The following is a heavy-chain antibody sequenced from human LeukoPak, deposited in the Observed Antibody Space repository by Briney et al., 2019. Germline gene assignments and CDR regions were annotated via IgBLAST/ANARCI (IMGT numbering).Heavy chain of an antibody. J-gene: IGHJ4*02. V-gene: IGHV5-51*01. CDR3: ARLGGGNGRLSYFDY. CDR2: IYPSDSDT. D-gene: IGHD2-15*01. CDR1: GYSFTTYW. Sequence: GESLKISCKDSGYSFTTYWIGWVRQMPGKGLEWMGIIYPSDSDTRYSPSFQGQVTLSADKSISTAYLQWISLKASDTAMYYCARLGGGNGRLSYFDYWGQGTLVTVSS.